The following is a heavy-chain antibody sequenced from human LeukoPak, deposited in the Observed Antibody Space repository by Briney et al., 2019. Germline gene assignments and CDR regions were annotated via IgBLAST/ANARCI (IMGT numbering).Heavy chain of an antibody. CDR3: ARRHYYYGMDA. CDR1: GGSISSYY. J-gene: IGHJ6*02. V-gene: IGHV4-59*08. Sequence: SETLSLTCTVSGGSISSYYWSWIRQPPGKGLEWIGYIYYSGSTNYNPSLKSRVTISVDTSKNQFSLKLSSVTAADTAVYYCARRHYYYGMDAWGQGTTVTVSS. CDR2: IYYSGST.